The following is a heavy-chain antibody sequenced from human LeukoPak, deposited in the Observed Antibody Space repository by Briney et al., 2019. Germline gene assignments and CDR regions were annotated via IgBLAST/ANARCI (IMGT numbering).Heavy chain of an antibody. D-gene: IGHD6-19*01. Sequence: PGGSLRLSCAASGFTFSSYGMHWVRQAPGKGLEWVAVILYDGSNKYYADSVKGRFTISRDNSKNTLYLQMNSLRAEDTAVYYCAKSHSSGWYGPDYWGQGTQVTVSS. CDR1: GFTFSSYG. CDR2: ILYDGSNK. J-gene: IGHJ4*02. CDR3: AKSHSSGWYGPDY. V-gene: IGHV3-30*18.